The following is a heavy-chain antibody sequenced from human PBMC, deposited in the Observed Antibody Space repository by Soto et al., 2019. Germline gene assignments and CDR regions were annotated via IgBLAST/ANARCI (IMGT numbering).Heavy chain of an antibody. D-gene: IGHD2-2*01. Sequence: QVQLVESGGGVVQPGRSLRLSCAAAGFTFSSYAMHWVRQAPGKGLEWVAVISYDGSNKYYADSVKGRFTISRDNSKNTLYLQMNSLRAEDTAVYYCARDSIGVVVPGGAFDIWGQGTMVTVSS. J-gene: IGHJ3*02. CDR1: GFTFSSYA. CDR3: ARDSIGVVVPGGAFDI. V-gene: IGHV3-30-3*01. CDR2: ISYDGSNK.